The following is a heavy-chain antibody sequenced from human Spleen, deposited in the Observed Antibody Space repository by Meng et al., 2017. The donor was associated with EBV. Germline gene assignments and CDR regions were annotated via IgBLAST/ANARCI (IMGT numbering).Heavy chain of an antibody. CDR1: GFSLSTTGVG. CDR3: VHIPPGYFDWLFDY. Sequence: QITLKESGPTLVKPTQTLTLPCTFSGFSLSTTGVGVGWIRQPPGKALEWLALIYWDDDKRYSPPLKNRLTITKDTSKNQVVLTVTNMDPVDTATYYCVHIPPGYFDWLFDYWGQGTLVTVSS. CDR2: IYWDDDK. V-gene: IGHV2-5*02. J-gene: IGHJ4*02. D-gene: IGHD3-9*01.